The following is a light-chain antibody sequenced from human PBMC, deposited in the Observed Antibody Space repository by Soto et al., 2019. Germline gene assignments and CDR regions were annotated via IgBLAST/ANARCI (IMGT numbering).Light chain of an antibody. J-gene: IGKJ4*01. Sequence: EIVLTQSPATLSLSPGKRATLSCRARQSVSSYLAGYQQKPGQAPRLLISDASNRATCIPARFSRSGSATDFSLTVSSLEPEDFAVYYCQQRRDWPLTLGGGTKVEI. CDR2: DAS. CDR3: QQRRDWPLT. CDR1: QSVSSY. V-gene: IGKV3-11*01.